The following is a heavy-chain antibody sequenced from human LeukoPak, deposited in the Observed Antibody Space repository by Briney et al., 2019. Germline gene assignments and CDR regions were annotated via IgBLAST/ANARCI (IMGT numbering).Heavy chain of an antibody. J-gene: IGHJ4*02. CDR2: IYYSGST. CDR1: GGSISSGGYY. Sequence: TLSLTCTVSGGSISSGGYYWSWIRQHPGKGLEWIGYIYYSGSTYYNPSLKSRVTISVDTSKNQFSLKLSSVTAADTAVYYCARDFCSGGSCYFGTFDYWGQGTLVTVSS. CDR3: ARDFCSGGSCYFGTFDY. D-gene: IGHD2-15*01. V-gene: IGHV4-31*03.